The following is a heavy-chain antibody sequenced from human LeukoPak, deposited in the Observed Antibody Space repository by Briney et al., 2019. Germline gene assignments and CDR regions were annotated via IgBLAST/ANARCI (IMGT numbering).Heavy chain of an antibody. D-gene: IGHD3-10*01. CDR1: GFTFSSYA. CDR2: ISSSGSTI. J-gene: IGHJ4*02. CDR3: ARDLYGSGRFFDY. V-gene: IGHV3-48*03. Sequence: GGSLRLSCVASGFTFSSYAMSWVRQAPGKGLEWVSYISSSGSTIYYADSVKGRFTISRDNVENSLYLQMNSLRAEDTAVYYCARDLYGSGRFFDYWGQGTLVTVSS.